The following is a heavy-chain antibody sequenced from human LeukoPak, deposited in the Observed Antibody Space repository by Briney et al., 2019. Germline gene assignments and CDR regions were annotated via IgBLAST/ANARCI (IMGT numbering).Heavy chain of an antibody. J-gene: IGHJ4*02. D-gene: IGHD3-3*01. CDR2: IYTSGST. Sequence: SETLSLTCTVSGGSISSYYWSWIRQPPGKGLEWIGYIYTSGSTNYNPSLKSRVTISVDTSKNQFSLKLSSVTAADTAVYYCGSCITIFGVVIGWGQGTLVTVSS. CDR3: GSCITIFGVVIG. V-gene: IGHV4-4*09. CDR1: GGSISSYY.